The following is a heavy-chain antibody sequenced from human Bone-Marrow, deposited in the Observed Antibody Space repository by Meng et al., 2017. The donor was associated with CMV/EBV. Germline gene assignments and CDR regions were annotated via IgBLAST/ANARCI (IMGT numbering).Heavy chain of an antibody. CDR2: ISSSSSYI. D-gene: IGHD6-13*01. Sequence: GESLKISCAASGFTFSSYSMNWVRQAPGKGLKWVSSISSSSSYIYYADSVKGRFTISRDNAKNSLYLQMNSLRAEDTAVYYCAREPLSWYENDYWGEGTLVTLSS. CDR1: GFTFSSYS. CDR3: AREPLSWYENDY. J-gene: IGHJ4*02. V-gene: IGHV3-21*01.